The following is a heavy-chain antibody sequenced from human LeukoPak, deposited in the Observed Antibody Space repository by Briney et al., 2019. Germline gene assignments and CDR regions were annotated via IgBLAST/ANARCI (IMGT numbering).Heavy chain of an antibody. J-gene: IGHJ6*02. CDR2: INLSGGST. Sequence: ASVKVSCKASGYTFTTYSMHWVRQAPGQGLEWMAIINLSGGSTDYTQKFQGRVTVTRDTSTSTVYMELSSLRSEDTAVYYCVRHNPMDVWGQGTTVTVSS. V-gene: IGHV1-46*01. CDR1: GYTFTTYS. CDR3: VRHNPMDV.